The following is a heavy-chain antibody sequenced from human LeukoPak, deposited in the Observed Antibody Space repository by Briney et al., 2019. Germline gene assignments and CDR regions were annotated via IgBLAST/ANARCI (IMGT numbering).Heavy chain of an antibody. V-gene: IGHV3-23*01. CDR3: AKLLEAAGIGY. CDR2: ITESGGRT. Sequence: GGSLRLSCAASGFTFSNFAMIWVRQAPGKGLEWVSSITESGGRTYYAASVKGRFTISRDNSMNTLYLQMNSLRVEDTAVYYCAKLLEAAGIGYWGQGTLVTVSS. D-gene: IGHD6-13*01. CDR1: GFTFSNFA. J-gene: IGHJ4*02.